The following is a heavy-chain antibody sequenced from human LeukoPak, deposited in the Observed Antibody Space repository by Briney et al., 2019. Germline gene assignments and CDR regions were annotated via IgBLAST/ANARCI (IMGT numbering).Heavy chain of an antibody. CDR2: IGTTGSYI. J-gene: IGHJ4*02. D-gene: IGHD5-12*01. Sequence: GGSLRLSCAASGFTFSSFGMSWVRQAPGKGLEWISSIGTTGSYIYYADSVKGRFTISRDNSKNTVYLQMNSLRVEDTAVYYCARGMGGYGGYDYWGQGTLVTDSS. CDR1: GFTFSSFG. CDR3: ARGMGGYGGYDY. V-gene: IGHV3-21*01.